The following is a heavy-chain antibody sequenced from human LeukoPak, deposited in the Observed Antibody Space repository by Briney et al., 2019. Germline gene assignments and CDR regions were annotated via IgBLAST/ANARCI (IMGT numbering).Heavy chain of an antibody. V-gene: IGHV1-46*01. D-gene: IGHD2-2*01. CDR1: GYTFTSYY. Sequence: ASVKVSCKASGYTFTSYYMHWVRQAPGQGLECMGIINPSGGSTSYAQKFQGRVTMTRDTSTSTVYMELSSLRSEDTAVYYCARGDCSSTSCYAFDIWGQGTMVTVSS. CDR3: ARGDCSSTSCYAFDI. J-gene: IGHJ3*02. CDR2: INPSGGST.